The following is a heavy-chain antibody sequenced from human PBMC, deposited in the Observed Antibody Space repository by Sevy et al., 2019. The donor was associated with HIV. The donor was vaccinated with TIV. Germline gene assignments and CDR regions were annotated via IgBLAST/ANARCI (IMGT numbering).Heavy chain of an antibody. CDR2: ISTSSTYT. Sequence: GGSLRLSCSASGFTFSDYYMSWIRQAPGKGLEWVSYISTSSTYTNHADSVKGRFTISRDNANNSLYLQMNSLRAEDTAVYYCARPYGSGSWEAFDIWGQGTMVTVSS. D-gene: IGHD3-10*01. J-gene: IGHJ3*02. V-gene: IGHV3-11*06. CDR1: GFTFSDYY. CDR3: ARPYGSGSWEAFDI.